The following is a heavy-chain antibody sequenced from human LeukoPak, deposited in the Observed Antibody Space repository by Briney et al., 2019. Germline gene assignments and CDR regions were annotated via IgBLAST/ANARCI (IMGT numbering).Heavy chain of an antibody. Sequence: PSETLSLTCTVSGGSITFTSYYWGWIRQPPGKGLEYIGNINYPGNTYYTPSLKSRLTMSVDTSKNQFSLRLSSVTAADTAVYYCARTCRGYCSGGNWRWGQGTLVTVSS. V-gene: IGHV4-39*07. CDR1: GGSITFTSYY. CDR3: ARTCRGYCSGGNWR. CDR2: INYPGNT. D-gene: IGHD2-15*01. J-gene: IGHJ4*02.